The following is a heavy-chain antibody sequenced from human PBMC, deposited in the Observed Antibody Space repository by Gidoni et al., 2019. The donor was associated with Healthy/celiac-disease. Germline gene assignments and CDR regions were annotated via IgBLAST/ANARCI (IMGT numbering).Heavy chain of an antibody. J-gene: IGHJ4*02. D-gene: IGHD3-16*01. Sequence: QVQLVESGGGVVQPGRSLRLSCAASGFTFSSYGMHWVRQAPGKGLEWVAVISYDGSNKYYADSVKGRFTISRDNSKNTLYLQMNSLRAEDTAVYYCARGFGGVVVKGLDYWGQGTLVTVSS. CDR1: GFTFSSYG. V-gene: IGHV3-30*03. CDR3: ARGFGGVVVKGLDY. CDR2: ISYDGSNK.